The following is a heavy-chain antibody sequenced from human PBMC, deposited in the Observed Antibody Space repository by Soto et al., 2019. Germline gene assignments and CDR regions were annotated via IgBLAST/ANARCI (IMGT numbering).Heavy chain of an antibody. D-gene: IGHD6-25*01. J-gene: IGHJ5*02. CDR1: GGSISSYY. CDR2: IYYSGST. CDR3: ASGFNKYNWFDP. V-gene: IGHV4-59*01. Sequence: SETLSLTCTVSGGSISSYYWSWIRQPPGKGLEWIGYIYYSGSTNYNPSLKSRVTISVDTSKNQFSLKLSSVAAADTAVYYCASGFNKYNWFDPWGQGALVTVSS.